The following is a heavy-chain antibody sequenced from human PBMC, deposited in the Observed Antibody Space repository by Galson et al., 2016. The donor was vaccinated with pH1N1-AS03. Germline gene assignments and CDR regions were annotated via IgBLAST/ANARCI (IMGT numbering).Heavy chain of an antibody. D-gene: IGHD2-2*01. Sequence: SETLSLTCTISGGSIANLYLSWISQSPGKGLEWIGSLYYRWSTYYHPSLKRRVTMSVDPSKNPFYLHLSPVTAADTAVYYCARHGCMSTSFPPEEWGQGTLLTVSS. CDR3: ARHGCMSTSFPPEE. V-gene: IGHV4-59*08. J-gene: IGHJ1*01. CDR1: GGSIANLY. CDR2: LYYRWST.